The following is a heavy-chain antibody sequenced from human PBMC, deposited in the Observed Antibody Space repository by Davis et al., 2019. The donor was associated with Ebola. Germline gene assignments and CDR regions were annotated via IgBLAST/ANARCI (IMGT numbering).Heavy chain of an antibody. J-gene: IGHJ6*02. D-gene: IGHD3-3*01. CDR3: ARGTVWGVVIYYGMDV. V-gene: IGHV4-39*01. CDR2: IDYSGST. CDR1: DGSFPPTSYY. Sequence: SETLSLPFTVSDGSFPPTSYYWGWIRQPPGKGLEWIGSIDYSGSTYYNPSLKSRVALSVDTSKNQFSLKLSSVTAADTAVYYCARGTVWGVVIYYGMDVWGQGTTVTVSS.